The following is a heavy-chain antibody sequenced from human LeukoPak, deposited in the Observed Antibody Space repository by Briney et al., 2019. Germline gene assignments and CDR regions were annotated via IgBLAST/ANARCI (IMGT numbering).Heavy chain of an antibody. Sequence: PGGSLRLSCAASGFTFSSYWMSWVRQAPGKGLEWVANIKQDGSEKYYVDSVKGRFTISRDNAKNSLYLQMNSLRAEDTAVYYCARDPLSSGWYGEGYYYYYYMDVWGKGTTVTVSS. CDR2: IKQDGSEK. CDR1: GFTFSSYW. J-gene: IGHJ6*03. D-gene: IGHD6-19*01. V-gene: IGHV3-7*01. CDR3: ARDPLSSGWYGEGYYYYYYMDV.